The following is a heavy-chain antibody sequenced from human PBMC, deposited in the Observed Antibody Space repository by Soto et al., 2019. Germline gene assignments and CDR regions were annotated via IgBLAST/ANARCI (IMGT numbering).Heavy chain of an antibody. V-gene: IGHV1-18*04. CDR1: GYTFSRFS. J-gene: IGHJ4*02. CDR2: ISGNTGKT. Sequence: VQLVQSGAEVKKPGASVKVSCKASGYTFSRFSISWVRQAPGQGLEWMGWISGNTGKTHYAQKFQDRVTMTADTSTNTAHMELRSLRSDDTAVYSCARETGVVVIVKGEFEFCGQGTLVTVSS. CDR3: ARETGVVVIVKGEFEF. D-gene: IGHD2-15*01.